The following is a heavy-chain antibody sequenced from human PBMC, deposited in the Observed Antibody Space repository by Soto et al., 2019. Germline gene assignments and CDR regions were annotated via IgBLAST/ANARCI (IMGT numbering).Heavy chain of an antibody. CDR3: GEEDIWVWNGDFDP. J-gene: IGHJ5*02. CDR1: GFTFSNYC. Sequence: PGGSLRLSCEASGFTFSNYCMSWVRQAPGKGLEWVANINEDGSEKHYVDSVNGRFTISRDNADNSLYLQMNSLRAEDTAVYYWGEEDIWVWNGDFDPWGLGTLVTVSS. CDR2: INEDGSEK. V-gene: IGHV3-7*01. D-gene: IGHD4-17*01.